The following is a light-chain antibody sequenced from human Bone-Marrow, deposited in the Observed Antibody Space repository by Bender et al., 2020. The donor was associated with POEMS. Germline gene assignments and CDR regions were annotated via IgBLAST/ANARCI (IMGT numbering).Light chain of an antibody. CDR2: QDD. V-gene: IGLV3-1*01. Sequence: SFDLTQPPSVSVSPGQTASISCSGDKLGDKYVFWYQQKPGQSPVVVMYQDDKRPSGIPERFSGSNSGNTATLTISGTQTMDEADYYCQTWDNSAWEVFGTGTRVTVL. CDR3: QTWDNSAWEV. J-gene: IGLJ1*01. CDR1: KLGDKY.